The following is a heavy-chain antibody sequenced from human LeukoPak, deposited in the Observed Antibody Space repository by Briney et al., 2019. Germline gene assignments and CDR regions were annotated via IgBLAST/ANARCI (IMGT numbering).Heavy chain of an antibody. CDR2: TRNKANSYTR. J-gene: IGHJ4*02. V-gene: IGHV3-72*01. D-gene: IGHD6-19*01. CDR1: GLTFSDHY. CDR3: VSARDTSGWRNFDY. Sequence: GGSLRLSCAVSGLTFSDHYMDWVRQAPGKGLEWVGRTRNKANSYTREYAASVKGRFIISRDDSENSLYLQINSLTTEDTAVYYCVSARDTSGWRNFDYWGQGTLVTVSS.